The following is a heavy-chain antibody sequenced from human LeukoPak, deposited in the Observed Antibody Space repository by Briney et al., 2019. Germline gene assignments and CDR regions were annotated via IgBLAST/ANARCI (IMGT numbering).Heavy chain of an antibody. J-gene: IGHJ3*02. V-gene: IGHV4-61*01. Sequence: SATLSLTCTLSAGSVSSGSYYWSWIRQRPERGLEWIGYIYYSGSTNYNPSLKSRVTISVDTSKNQFSLKLSSVTAADTAVYYCARVLRYFDWLQGAFDIWGQGTMVTVSS. CDR2: IYYSGST. CDR1: AGSVSSGSYY. CDR3: ARVLRYFDWLQGAFDI. D-gene: IGHD3-9*01.